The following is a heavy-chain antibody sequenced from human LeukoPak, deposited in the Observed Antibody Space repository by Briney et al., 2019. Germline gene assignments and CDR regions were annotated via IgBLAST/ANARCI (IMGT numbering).Heavy chain of an antibody. CDR1: GGSISSSSYC. J-gene: IGHJ4*02. Sequence: SETLSLTCTVSGGSISSSSYCWGWIRQPPGKGLEWIGSIYYSGSTYYNPSLKSRVTISVDTSKNQFSLKLSSVTAADTAVYYCARYVDTAMVLAYYFDYWGQGTLVTVSS. V-gene: IGHV4-39*07. CDR3: ARYVDTAMVLAYYFDY. CDR2: IYYSGST. D-gene: IGHD5-18*01.